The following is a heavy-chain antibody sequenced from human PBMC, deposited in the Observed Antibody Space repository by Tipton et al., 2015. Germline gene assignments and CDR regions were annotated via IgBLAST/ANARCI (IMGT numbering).Heavy chain of an antibody. Sequence: LRLSCTVSGGSISSSSYYWTWIRQHPGKGLEWIGCIYHNGSTYKNPSLKSRVSISEDTSKNQFSLKLSSVTAADTAVYYCARGGYSDHDFDYWGQGTLVTVSS. CDR3: ARGGYSDHDFDY. V-gene: IGHV4-31*02. D-gene: IGHD5-18*01. CDR2: IYHNGST. CDR1: GGSISSSSYY. J-gene: IGHJ4*02.